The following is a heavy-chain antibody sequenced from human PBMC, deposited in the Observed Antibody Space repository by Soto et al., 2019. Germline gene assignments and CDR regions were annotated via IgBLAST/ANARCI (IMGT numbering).Heavy chain of an antibody. CDR2: ISYDGSNK. J-gene: IGHJ4*02. V-gene: IGHV3-30*03. Sequence: PGGSLRRSCAASGFTFSSYGMHWVRQAPGKGLEWVAVISYDGSNKYYADSVKGRFTISRDNAKNSLYLQMNSLRAEDTAVYYCARDGSIWGQGTLVTVSS. CDR1: GFTFSSYG. CDR3: ARDGSI.